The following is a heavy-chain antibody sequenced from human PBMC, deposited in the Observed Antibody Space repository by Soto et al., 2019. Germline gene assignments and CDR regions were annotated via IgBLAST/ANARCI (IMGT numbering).Heavy chain of an antibody. CDR1: GFTFSDYY. V-gene: IGHV3-11*06. Sequence: QVQLVESGGGLVKPGGSLRLSCAASGFTFSDYYMSWIRQAPGKGLEWVSYISSSSSYTNYADSVKGRFIISRDNAKNSLYLQMNGLRAEDTAVYYCARADLMITFGGVIDWGQGTLVTVSS. CDR2: ISSSSSYT. CDR3: ARADLMITFGGVID. D-gene: IGHD3-16*02. J-gene: IGHJ4*02.